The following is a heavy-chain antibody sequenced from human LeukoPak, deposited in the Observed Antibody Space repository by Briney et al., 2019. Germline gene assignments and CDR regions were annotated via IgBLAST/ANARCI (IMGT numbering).Heavy chain of an antibody. CDR1: GDSLTKLS. V-gene: IGHV1-2*02. J-gene: IGHJ4*02. CDR3: ARDVGDSAFDY. D-gene: IGHD2-21*02. CDR2: INPNSGGT. Sequence: GASVKVSCKVSGDSLTKLSTHWVRQAPGQGLEWMGWINPNSGGTNYAQKFQGRVTMTRDTSISTAYMELSRLRSDDTAVYYCARDVGDSAFDYWGQGTLVTVSS.